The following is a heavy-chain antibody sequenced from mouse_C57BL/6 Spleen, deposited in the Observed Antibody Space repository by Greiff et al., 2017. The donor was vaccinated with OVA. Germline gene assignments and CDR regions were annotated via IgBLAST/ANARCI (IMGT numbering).Heavy chain of an antibody. CDR3: ARSVHYGSSPYYFDY. J-gene: IGHJ2*01. Sequence: QVQLQQPGAELVKPGASVKLSCKASGYTFTSYWMHWVKQRPGQGLEWIGMIHPNSGSTNYNEKFKSKATLTVDTSSSTAYMQLSSLTSEDSAVYYCARSVHYGSSPYYFDYWGQGTTLTVSS. D-gene: IGHD1-1*01. CDR2: IHPNSGST. V-gene: IGHV1-64*01. CDR1: GYTFTSYW.